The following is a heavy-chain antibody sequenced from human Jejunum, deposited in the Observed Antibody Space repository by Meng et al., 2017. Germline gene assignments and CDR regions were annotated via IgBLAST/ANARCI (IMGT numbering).Heavy chain of an antibody. CDR3: ARPSKVGVTTPFDY. V-gene: IGHV5-51*01. CDR2: IYPGDSDT. D-gene: IGHD1-26*01. CDR1: GYSFSSYC. J-gene: IGHJ4*02. Sequence: GGSLRLSCTGSGYSFSSYCIGWVRQMPGKGLEWMGIIYPGDSDTKYSPSFEGPVTISADRSTSTTYLQLSSLKPSDTATSYCARPSKVGVTTPFDYWGQGTLVTVSS.